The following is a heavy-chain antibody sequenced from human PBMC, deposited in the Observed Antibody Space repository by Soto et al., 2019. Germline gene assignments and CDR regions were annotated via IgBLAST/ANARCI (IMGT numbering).Heavy chain of an antibody. CDR2: IYYTGNT. V-gene: IGHV4-59*12. J-gene: IGHJ6*02. CDR1: GGSISSYY. Sequence: SETLSLTCTVSGGSISSYYWSWILQRPGKGLEWIGYIYYTGNTNYNPSLKSRVTISADTSKTHFSLRLTSVTAADTAVYYCPRETSQNVYSHYGMDVWGQGTTVTVSS. CDR3: PRETSQNVYSHYGMDV.